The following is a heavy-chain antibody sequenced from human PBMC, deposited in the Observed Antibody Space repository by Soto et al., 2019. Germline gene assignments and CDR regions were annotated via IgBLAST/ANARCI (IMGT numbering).Heavy chain of an antibody. Sequence: PGGSLRLSCAASGFTFDDYAMHWVRQAPGKGLEWVSGISWNSGSIGYADSVKGRFTISRDNAKNSLYLQMNSLRAEDTALYYCAKYSGSGWYGAFEIWGQGTMVTVSS. D-gene: IGHD6-19*01. CDR2: ISWNSGSI. V-gene: IGHV3-9*01. CDR1: GFTFDDYA. J-gene: IGHJ3*02. CDR3: AKYSGSGWYGAFEI.